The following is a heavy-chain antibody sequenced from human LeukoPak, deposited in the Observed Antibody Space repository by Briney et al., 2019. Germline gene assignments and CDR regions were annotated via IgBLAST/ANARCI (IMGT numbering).Heavy chain of an antibody. CDR1: GYTFSSYY. CDR3: ARLSGSYYCFDC. V-gene: IGHV1-46*01. D-gene: IGHD1-26*01. Sequence: GASVKVSCKASGYTFSSYYIHWVRQAPGQGLEWMGIINPSGGSTTYAQKFQGRVTMNRDTSTSTVYMELSSLRSEDTAVYYCARLSGSYYCFDCWGQGTLVTVSS. J-gene: IGHJ4*02. CDR2: INPSGGST.